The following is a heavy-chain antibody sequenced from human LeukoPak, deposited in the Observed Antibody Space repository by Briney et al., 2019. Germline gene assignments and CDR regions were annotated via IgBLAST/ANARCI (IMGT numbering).Heavy chain of an antibody. CDR3: ARGLRYFDRGRDAFDI. D-gene: IGHD3-9*01. J-gene: IGHJ3*02. V-gene: IGHV4-34*01. Sequence: SETLSLTCAVYGGSFSGYYWSWIRQPPGKGLEWIGEINHSGSTNYNPSLKSRVTISVDTSKNQFSLKLSSVTAADTAVYYCARGLRYFDRGRDAFDIWGQGTMVTVSS. CDR1: GGSFSGYY. CDR2: INHSGST.